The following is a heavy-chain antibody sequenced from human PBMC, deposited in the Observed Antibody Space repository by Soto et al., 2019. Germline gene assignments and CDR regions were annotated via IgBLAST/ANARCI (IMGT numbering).Heavy chain of an antibody. CDR3: ARQTTVTYYYYYGMDV. J-gene: IGHJ6*02. CDR1: GGTFSSYA. Sequence: ASVQVSCKASGGTFSSYAISWVRQAPGQGLEWMGGIIPIFGTANYAQKFQGRVTITADESTSTAYMELSSLRSEDTAVYYCARQTTVTYYYYYGMDVWVQGTTVTAS. V-gene: IGHV1-69*13. CDR2: IIPIFGTA. D-gene: IGHD4-4*01.